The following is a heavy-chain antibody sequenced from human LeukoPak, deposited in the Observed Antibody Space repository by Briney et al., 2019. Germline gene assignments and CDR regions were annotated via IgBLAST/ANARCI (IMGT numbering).Heavy chain of an antibody. CDR2: INPSGGST. Sequence: ASVKVSCKASGYTFTSYYMHWVRQAPGQGLEWMGIINPSGGSTSYAQKFQGRVTMTRDMSTSTVYMELSSLRSEDTPVYYCARAVTTVYDFDYWGQGTLVTVSS. D-gene: IGHD4-11*01. CDR3: ARAVTTVYDFDY. CDR1: GYTFTSYY. V-gene: IGHV1-46*01. J-gene: IGHJ4*02.